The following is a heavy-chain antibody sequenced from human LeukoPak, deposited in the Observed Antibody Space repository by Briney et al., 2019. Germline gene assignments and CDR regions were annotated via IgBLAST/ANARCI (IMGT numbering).Heavy chain of an antibody. CDR2: ISAYNGNT. J-gene: IGHJ6*02. D-gene: IGHD3-10*01. Sequence: ASVKVSCKASGGTFSSYAISWVRQAPGQGLEWMGWISAYNGNTNYAQKLQGRVTMTTDTSTSTAYMELRSLRSDDTAVYYCARGYYGSGSYGYGMDVWGQGTTVTVSS. CDR3: ARGYYGSGSYGYGMDV. V-gene: IGHV1-18*01. CDR1: GGTFSSYA.